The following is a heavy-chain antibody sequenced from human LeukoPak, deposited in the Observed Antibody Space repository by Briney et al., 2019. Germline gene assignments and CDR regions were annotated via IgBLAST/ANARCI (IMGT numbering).Heavy chain of an antibody. Sequence: PGGSLRLSCAASGFTFSPYAMNWVRQAPGKGLEWVSAVSGGGGSTYYADSVKGRFTISRDNSKNTLYLQMNSLRAEDTAVYYCAKGDNWNYGPFDYWGQGTLVTVSS. CDR3: AKGDNWNYGPFDY. J-gene: IGHJ4*02. CDR1: GFTFSPYA. V-gene: IGHV3-23*01. D-gene: IGHD1-7*01. CDR2: VSGGGGST.